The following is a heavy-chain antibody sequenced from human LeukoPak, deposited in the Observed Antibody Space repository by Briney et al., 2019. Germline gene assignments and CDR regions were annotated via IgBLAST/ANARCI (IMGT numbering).Heavy chain of an antibody. CDR1: AYSFTSYW. D-gene: IGHD2-15*01. CDR3: ARAAVVVAATEPNWFDP. CDR2: IYPGDSDT. Sequence: GESLRISCKGSAYSFTSYWIGWVRQMPGKGLEWMGIIYPGDSDTRYSPSFQGQVTISADKSISTAYLQWSSLKASDTAMYYCARAAVVVAATEPNWFDPWGQGTLVTVSS. J-gene: IGHJ5*02. V-gene: IGHV5-51*01.